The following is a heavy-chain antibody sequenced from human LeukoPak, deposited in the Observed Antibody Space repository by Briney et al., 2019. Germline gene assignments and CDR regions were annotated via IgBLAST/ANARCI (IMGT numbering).Heavy chain of an antibody. Sequence: GGSLRLSCAASGFXFSNYGVHWVRQAPGKGLEWVAVISYDGSNKYYADSVKGRFTISRDNSKNTLYLQMNSLRAEDTVVYYCARRTKLGNIDYWGQGTLVTVSS. CDR1: GFXFSNYG. CDR3: ARRTKLGNIDY. D-gene: IGHD1-7*01. CDR2: ISYDGSNK. J-gene: IGHJ4*02. V-gene: IGHV3-30*03.